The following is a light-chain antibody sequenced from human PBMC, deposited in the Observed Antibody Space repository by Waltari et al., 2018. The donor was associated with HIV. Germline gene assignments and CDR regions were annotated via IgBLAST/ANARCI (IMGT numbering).Light chain of an antibody. CDR3: QSADNSDTYYV. Sequence: SYELTQPPSISVSTGQTARITCSGEALADPYVYWYQQKPGQAPLLVMYKDTERPSGIPERFFGSTSGTTVTLTIDGVQAEDEADYYCQSADNSDTYYVFGSGTKVTVL. CDR2: KDT. J-gene: IGLJ1*01. V-gene: IGLV3-25*03. CDR1: ALADPY.